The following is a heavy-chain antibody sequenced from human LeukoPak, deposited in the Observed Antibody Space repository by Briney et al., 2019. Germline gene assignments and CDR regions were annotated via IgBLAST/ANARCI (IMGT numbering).Heavy chain of an antibody. CDR2: IIPILGIA. V-gene: IGHV1-69*04. J-gene: IGHJ4*02. Sequence: SVKVSCKASGDIFTNYAYSWVRQASGQGLEWMGRIIPILGIANYAQKFQGRVTITADKSTSTAYMELSSLRSEDTAVYYCARGYCSSTSCYGGSYWGQGTLVTVSS. CDR3: ARGYCSSTSCYGGSY. CDR1: GDIFTNYA. D-gene: IGHD2-2*01.